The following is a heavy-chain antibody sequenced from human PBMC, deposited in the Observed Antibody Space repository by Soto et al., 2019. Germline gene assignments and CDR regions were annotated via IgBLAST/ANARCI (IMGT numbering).Heavy chain of an antibody. CDR1: GGSFSGYY. V-gene: IGHV4-34*01. Sequence: SETLSLTCAVYGGSFSGYYWSWIRQPPGKGLEWIGEINHSGSTNYNPSLKSRVTISVDTSKNQFSLKLSSVTAADTAVYYCARGPTILRVYSGYDYGDDFWGPGTLVTVSS. CDR2: INHSGST. D-gene: IGHD5-12*01. CDR3: ARGPTILRVYSGYDYGDDF. J-gene: IGHJ4*02.